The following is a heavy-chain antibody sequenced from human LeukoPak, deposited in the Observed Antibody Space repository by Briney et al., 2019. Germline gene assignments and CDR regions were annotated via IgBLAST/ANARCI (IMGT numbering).Heavy chain of an antibody. CDR1: GFNISTYG. D-gene: IGHD3-10*01. CDR3: ARAVGPYDY. CDR2: IWYDGGIK. V-gene: IGHV3-33*01. Sequence: PGGSLRLSSAAYGFNISTYGLHWVRQAQGKGMEWVAVIWYDGGIKYYADSVKCRFTISRDNSKDTLFLQTNNLRAEDTAIYYCARAVGPYDYWGQGTPVTVAS. J-gene: IGHJ4*02.